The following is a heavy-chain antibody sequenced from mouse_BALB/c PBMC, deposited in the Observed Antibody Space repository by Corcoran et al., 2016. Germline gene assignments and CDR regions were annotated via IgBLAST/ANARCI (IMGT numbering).Heavy chain of an antibody. CDR3: ARWGYGNYFDY. D-gene: IGHD2-1*01. Sequence: QIQLVQSGTEMKKPGETVKISCKASGYTFTNYGMNWVKQEPGKGLKWMGWINTYTGEPTYADDFKGRFAFSLETSASTAYLQINNLKNEDTATYFCARWGYGNYFDYCGQGTTLSVSS. V-gene: IGHV9-3-1*01. CDR1: GYTFTNYG. J-gene: IGHJ2*01. CDR2: INTYTGEP.